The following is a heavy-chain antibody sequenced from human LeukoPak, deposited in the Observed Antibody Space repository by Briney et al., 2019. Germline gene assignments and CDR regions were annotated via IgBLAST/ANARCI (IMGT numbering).Heavy chain of an antibody. CDR2: IKQDGSEK. V-gene: IGHV3-7*01. CDR3: AKLAYSDNWFDP. J-gene: IGHJ5*02. D-gene: IGHD2-21*01. CDR1: GFTFSSYW. Sequence: GGSLRLSCAASGFTFSSYWMTWVRQAPGKGLEWVASIKQDGSEKYYVDSVKGRFTISRDNAKNSLYLQMNSLRIEDTAVYYCAKLAYSDNWFDPWGQGTLVTVSS.